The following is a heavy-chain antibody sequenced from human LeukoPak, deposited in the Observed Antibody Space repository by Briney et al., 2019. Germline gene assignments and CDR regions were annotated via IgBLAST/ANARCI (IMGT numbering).Heavy chain of an antibody. J-gene: IGHJ4*02. CDR1: GFTFSTYA. CDR3: ARWGSLKYYDFWSSHFDY. Sequence: GGSLRLSCAASGFTFSTYAMSWVRQAPGKGLEWVSVIYSGGSTYYADSVKGRFTISRDNSKNTLYLQMNSLRAEDTAVYYCARWGSLKYYDFWSSHFDYWGQGTLVTVSS. V-gene: IGHV3-53*01. CDR2: IYSGGST. D-gene: IGHD3-3*01.